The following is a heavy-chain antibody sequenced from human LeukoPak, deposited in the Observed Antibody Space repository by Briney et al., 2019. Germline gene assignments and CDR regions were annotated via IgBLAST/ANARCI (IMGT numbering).Heavy chain of an antibody. Sequence: PSETLSLTCTVSCGSITTYYWSWLRQSPGKGLEWIGYIYYSGSVTYNPSLKSRVTISVDTSKNQFPLRLSSVTAADTAVYYCARAYYYGSGSYYPNWFDSWGQGTLVTVSS. CDR2: IYYSGSV. CDR3: ARAYYYGSGSYYPNWFDS. CDR1: CGSITTYY. J-gene: IGHJ5*01. V-gene: IGHV4-59*01. D-gene: IGHD3-10*01.